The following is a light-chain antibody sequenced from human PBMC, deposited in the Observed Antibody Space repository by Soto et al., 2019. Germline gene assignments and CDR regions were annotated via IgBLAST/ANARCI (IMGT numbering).Light chain of an antibody. V-gene: IGLV1-51*01. CDR2: DNN. Sequence: QSVLTQPPSVSAAPGQKVTISCSGGNNYVSWYQQLPGTAPKLLIYDNNKRPSGIPDRCSGSKSGTSATLGITGIQTGDEADYYCGTWESRLTAVVFGGGTKLTVL. CDR3: GTWESRLTAVV. CDR1: GNNY. J-gene: IGLJ2*01.